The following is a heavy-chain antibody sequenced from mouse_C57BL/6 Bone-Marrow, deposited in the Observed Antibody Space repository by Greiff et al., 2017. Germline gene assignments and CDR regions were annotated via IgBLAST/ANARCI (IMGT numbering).Heavy chain of an antibody. CDR2: IYPGDGDT. CDR3: ARMYYYGSSPLYYFDY. V-gene: IGHV1-82*01. D-gene: IGHD1-1*01. Sequence: VQLQQSGPELVKPGASVKISCKASGYAFSSSWMNWVKQRPGKGLEWIGRIYPGDGDTNYNGKFKGKATLTADKSSSTAYMQLSSLTSEDSAVYFCARMYYYGSSPLYYFDYWGQGTTLTVSS. CDR1: GYAFSSSW. J-gene: IGHJ2*01.